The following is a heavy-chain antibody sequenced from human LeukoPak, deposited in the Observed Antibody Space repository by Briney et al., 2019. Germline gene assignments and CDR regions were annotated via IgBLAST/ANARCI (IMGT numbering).Heavy chain of an antibody. CDR1: GYTFTGYY. V-gene: IGHV1-2*02. CDR3: ARDWATMVRGVISNDAFDI. Sequence: GASVKVSCKASGYTFTGYYMHWVRQAPGQGLEWMGWINPNSGGTNYAQKFQGRVTMTRDTSISTAYMELSRLRSDDTAVYYCARDWATMVRGVISNDAFDIWGQGTMVTVSS. D-gene: IGHD3-10*01. CDR2: INPNSGGT. J-gene: IGHJ3*02.